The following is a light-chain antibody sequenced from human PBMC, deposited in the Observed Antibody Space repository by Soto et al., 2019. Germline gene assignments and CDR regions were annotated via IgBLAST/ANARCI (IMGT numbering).Light chain of an antibody. V-gene: IGLV2-14*01. CDR1: SSDVGGYNY. CDR3: SSYTSSSTLYV. CDR2: DVS. Sequence: QSALTQPASVSGSPGQSITISCTGTSSDVGGYNYVSWYQQHPGKAPKLMIYDVSNRPSGVSNRFSGSKSGNTASLTISGLQAEEEADDYCSSYTSSSTLYVFGTGTKVTVL. J-gene: IGLJ1*01.